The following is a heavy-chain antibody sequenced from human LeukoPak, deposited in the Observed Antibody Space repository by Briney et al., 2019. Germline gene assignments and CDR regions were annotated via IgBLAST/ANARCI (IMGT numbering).Heavy chain of an antibody. CDR3: ARDYPGYYYDSSGYYDY. D-gene: IGHD3-22*01. Sequence: GGSLRLSCAASGFTFSSYSMNWVRQAPGKGLEWVSYISSSSSTIYYADSVKGRFTISRDNAKNSLYLQMNSLRAEDTAVYYCARDYPGYYYDSSGYYDYWGQGTLVTVSS. J-gene: IGHJ4*02. CDR2: ISSSSSTI. CDR1: GFTFSSYS. V-gene: IGHV3-48*04.